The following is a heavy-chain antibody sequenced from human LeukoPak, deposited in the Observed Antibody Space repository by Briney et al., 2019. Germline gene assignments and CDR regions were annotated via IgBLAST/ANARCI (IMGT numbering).Heavy chain of an antibody. CDR2: ISPYNGNT. CDR3: ARDGSSSWYAY. J-gene: IGHJ4*02. V-gene: IGHV1-18*01. Sequence: GASVKVSCKASGYTFTSYGISWVRQAPGQGLEWMGWISPYNGNTNYAQKLQGRVTMTADTSTSTAYMDLRSLSSDDTAVYYCARDGSSSWYAYWGQGTLGTVSS. D-gene: IGHD6-13*01. CDR1: GYTFTSYG.